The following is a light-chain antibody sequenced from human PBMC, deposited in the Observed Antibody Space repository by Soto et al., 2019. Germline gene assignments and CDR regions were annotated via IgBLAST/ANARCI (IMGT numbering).Light chain of an antibody. CDR1: QSVSSSF. Sequence: EIVLTQSPGTLSLSPGERATLSCRASQSVSSSFLAWYQQKPGQAPRLLIYGASSRATGIPDRFSGSGSGTDFTLTITRLEPEDFAVYYCQHYDTSLTFGGGTKVEL. V-gene: IGKV3-20*01. J-gene: IGKJ4*01. CDR3: QHYDTSLT. CDR2: GAS.